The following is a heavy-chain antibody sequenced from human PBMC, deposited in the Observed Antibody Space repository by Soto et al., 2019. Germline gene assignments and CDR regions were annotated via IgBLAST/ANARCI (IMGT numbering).Heavy chain of an antibody. V-gene: IGHV3-48*03. CDR2: ISSSGSTI. J-gene: IGHJ3*02. CDR1: GFTFSSYE. D-gene: IGHD1-1*01. Sequence: GGSLRLSCAASGFTFSSYEMNWVRQAPGKGLEWVSYISSSGSTIYYADSVKGRFTISRDNAKNSLYLQMNSLRAEDTAVYYCERAKLDHIRAFDIWGQGTMVTVSS. CDR3: ERAKLDHIRAFDI.